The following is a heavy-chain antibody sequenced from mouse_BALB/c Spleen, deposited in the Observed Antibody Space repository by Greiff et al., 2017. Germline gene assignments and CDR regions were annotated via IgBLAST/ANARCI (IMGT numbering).Heavy chain of an antibody. CDR2: IYPGDGDT. V-gene: IGHV1-87*01. Sequence: QVQLQQSGAELARPGASVKLSCKASGYTFTSYWMQWVKQRPGQGLEWIGAIYPGDGDTRYTQKFKGKATLTADKSSSTAYMQLSSLASEDSAVYYCARSGGLITDWYFDVWGAGTTVTVSS. J-gene: IGHJ1*01. CDR3: ARSGGLITDWYFDV. D-gene: IGHD2-4*01. CDR1: GYTFTSYW.